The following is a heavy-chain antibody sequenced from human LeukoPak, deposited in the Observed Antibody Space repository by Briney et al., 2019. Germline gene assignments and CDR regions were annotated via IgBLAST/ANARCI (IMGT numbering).Heavy chain of an antibody. Sequence: GASVKVSCKASGGTFRSYAISWVRQAPGQGLEWMGRIIPILGIANYAQKFQGRVTITADKSTSTAYMELSSLRSEDTAVYYCARASFDRDYYDSSGYLDYWGQGTLVTVSS. CDR1: GGTFRSYA. D-gene: IGHD3-22*01. J-gene: IGHJ4*02. V-gene: IGHV1-69*04. CDR3: ARASFDRDYYDSSGYLDY. CDR2: IIPILGIA.